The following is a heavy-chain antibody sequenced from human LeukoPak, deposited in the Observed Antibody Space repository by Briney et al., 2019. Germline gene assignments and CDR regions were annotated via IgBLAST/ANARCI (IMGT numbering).Heavy chain of an antibody. V-gene: IGHV3-23*01. CDR3: AKGDYYGSGSFFKNGMDV. CDR1: GFTFSSYA. Sequence: GGSLRLSCAASGFTFSSYAMSWVRQAPGKGLEWVPAVTASADNTYYADSVKGRFTISRDNSKNTLYLQVTSLRAEDTAVYYCAKGDYYGSGSFFKNGMDVWGQGTTVTVSS. D-gene: IGHD3-10*01. CDR2: VTASADNT. J-gene: IGHJ6*02.